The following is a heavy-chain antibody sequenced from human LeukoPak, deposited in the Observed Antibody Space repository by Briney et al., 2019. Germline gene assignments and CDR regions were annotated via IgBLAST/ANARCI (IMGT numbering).Heavy chain of an antibody. D-gene: IGHD1-26*01. CDR1: GFTFSRYW. Sequence: GGSLRLSCEASGFTFSRYWMHWVRQAPGKGLVWVSRINSDGSRTTYADSVKGRFTISRDNAKNTLYLQVNSLRAEDTAVYYCAQGGSPGALDYWGRGTLVTVSS. V-gene: IGHV3-74*01. J-gene: IGHJ4*02. CDR2: INSDGSRT. CDR3: AQGGSPGALDY.